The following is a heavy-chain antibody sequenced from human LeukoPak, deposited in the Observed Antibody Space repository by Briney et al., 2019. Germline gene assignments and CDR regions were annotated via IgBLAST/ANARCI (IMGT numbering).Heavy chain of an antibody. CDR1: GFTFSSHG. CDR2: ISGDSSDI. D-gene: IGHD3-22*01. CDR3: ARRGYSDSSGYDY. V-gene: IGHV3-21*01. Sequence: PGGSLRLSCVASGFTFSSHGMNWVRQAPGKGLEWVSSISGDSSDIYYADSVMGRSTISRGNAKNSVYLQINSLRAEDTAIYYCARRGYSDSSGYDYWGQGTLVTVSS. J-gene: IGHJ4*02.